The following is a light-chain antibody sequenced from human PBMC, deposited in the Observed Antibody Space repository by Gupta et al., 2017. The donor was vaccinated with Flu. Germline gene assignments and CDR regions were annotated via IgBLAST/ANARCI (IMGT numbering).Light chain of an antibody. V-gene: IGKV3-20*01. CDR2: GAS. Sequence: EILLTQSPGTLSLSPGERATLSCGASQSITSNYLAWYQHRPGHAPKLLIYGASTRATGIPDRFAGSGSGTDFTLTITALEPEDFAIYYCQQYGASQRFGQGTKVEVK. CDR3: QQYGASQR. J-gene: IGKJ1*01. CDR1: QSITSNY.